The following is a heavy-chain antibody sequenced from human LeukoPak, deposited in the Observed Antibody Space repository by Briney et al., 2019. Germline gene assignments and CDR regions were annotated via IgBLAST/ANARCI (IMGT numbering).Heavy chain of an antibody. CDR2: IKSKTDGETT. V-gene: IGHV3-15*01. CDR3: TTDLSSVAGTFDY. CDR1: GFTFNNAW. J-gene: IGHJ4*02. D-gene: IGHD6-19*01. Sequence: GGSLRLSCAASGFTFNNAWMSWVRQAPGKGLEWAGRIKSKTDGETTDYAAPVKGRFTISRHDSKSTVYLQMNSLESEDTAVYYCTTDLSSVAGTFDYWGQGSLVTVSS.